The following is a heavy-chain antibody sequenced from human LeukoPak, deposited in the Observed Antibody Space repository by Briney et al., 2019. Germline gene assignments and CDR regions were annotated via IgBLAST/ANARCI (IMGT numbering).Heavy chain of an antibody. Sequence: GGSLRLSCAASGFRFISYWMTWVRQAPGKGLEWVANIRQDGSDKYYVDSVKGRFTISRDNAKNSVYLRMNSLRAEDTAVYYCARQPDYGDYVDWYFDLWGRGTLVTVSS. D-gene: IGHD4-17*01. V-gene: IGHV3-7*01. CDR1: GFRFISYW. CDR3: ARQPDYGDYVDWYFDL. CDR2: IRQDGSDK. J-gene: IGHJ2*01.